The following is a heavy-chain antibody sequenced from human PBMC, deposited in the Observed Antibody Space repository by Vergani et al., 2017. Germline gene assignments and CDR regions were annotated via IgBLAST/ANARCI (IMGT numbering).Heavy chain of an antibody. CDR1: GGTFSSYA. V-gene: IGHV1-69*01. J-gene: IGHJ4*02. CDR2: IIPIFGTA. D-gene: IGHD3-10*01. Sequence: QVQLVQSGAEVKKPGSSVKVSCKASGGTFSSYAISWVRQAPGQGLEWMGGIIPIFGTANYAQKFQGRVTITADESTSTAYMELSSLRSEDMAVYYCAMSSPYYYGSGSYYYFDYWGQGTLVTVSS. CDR3: AMSSPYYYGSGSYYYFDY.